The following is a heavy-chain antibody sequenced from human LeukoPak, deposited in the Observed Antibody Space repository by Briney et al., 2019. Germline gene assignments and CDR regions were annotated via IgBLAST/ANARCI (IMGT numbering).Heavy chain of an antibody. Sequence: GASVKVSCKASGYTFSSYAMNWVRQAPGQGLEWMGWIDTTTGNPTYAQGFTGRFVFSLDTSVSTAYLQISSLKAEDTAVYYCAIPRPKSGSYGFDYWGQGTLVTVSS. V-gene: IGHV7-4-1*02. CDR1: GYTFSSYA. CDR3: AIPRPKSGSYGFDY. J-gene: IGHJ4*02. CDR2: IDTTTGNP. D-gene: IGHD1-26*01.